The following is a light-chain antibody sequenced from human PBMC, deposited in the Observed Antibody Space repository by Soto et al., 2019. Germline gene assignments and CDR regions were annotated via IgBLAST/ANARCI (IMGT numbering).Light chain of an antibody. CDR3: CSYAGSSSFL. V-gene: IGLV2-11*01. Sequence: QSALTQPRSVSGSPGQSVTISCTGTSSDVGAYNYVSWYQQHPGKAPKVMIYDVTKRPSGVPDRFSGSKSGNTASLTISGLQAEDEADYYCCSYAGSSSFLFGTGTKLTVL. CDR2: DVT. J-gene: IGLJ1*01. CDR1: SSDVGAYNY.